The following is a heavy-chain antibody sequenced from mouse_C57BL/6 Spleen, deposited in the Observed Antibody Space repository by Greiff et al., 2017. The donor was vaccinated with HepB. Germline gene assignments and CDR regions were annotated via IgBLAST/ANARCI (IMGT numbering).Heavy chain of an antibody. J-gene: IGHJ4*01. CDR1: GYTFTSYW. Sequence: VQLQQPGAELVKPGASVKMSCKASGYTFTSYWITWVKQRPGQGLEWIGDIYPGSGSTNYNEKFKSKSTLTVDTSSSTAYMQLSSLTSEDSAVYYCARGGSRRGYAMDYWGQGTSVTVSS. V-gene: IGHV1-55*01. CDR2: IYPGSGST. CDR3: ARGGSRRGYAMDY.